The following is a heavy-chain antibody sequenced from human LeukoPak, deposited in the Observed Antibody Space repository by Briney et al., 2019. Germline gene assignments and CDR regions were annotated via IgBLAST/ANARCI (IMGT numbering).Heavy chain of an antibody. CDR1: GFTFSSYA. D-gene: IGHD5-18*01. Sequence: PGGSLRLSCAASGFTFSSYAMSWVRQAPGKGLEWVSAISGSGGSTYYADSVKGRFTISRDNSKNTLYLQMNSLRAEDTAVYYCARDGYGYNDGNGPSDYWGQGTLVTVSS. CDR2: ISGSGGST. J-gene: IGHJ4*02. CDR3: ARDGYGYNDGNGPSDY. V-gene: IGHV3-23*01.